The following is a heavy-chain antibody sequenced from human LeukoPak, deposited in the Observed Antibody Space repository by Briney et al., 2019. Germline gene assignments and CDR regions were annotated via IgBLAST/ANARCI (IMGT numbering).Heavy chain of an antibody. Sequence: VASVKVSCNASGHTFTNYFIHWVRQAPGQGLEWLGVINPSGGATSYAQKFPGRVTMTRDTSTSTVYMELSSLRPDDTAVYYCARVSASGGFDDHWGQGSLVTVSS. J-gene: IGHJ5*02. D-gene: IGHD3-10*01. CDR1: GHTFTNYF. CDR3: ARVSASGGFDDH. V-gene: IGHV1-46*01. CDR2: INPSGGAT.